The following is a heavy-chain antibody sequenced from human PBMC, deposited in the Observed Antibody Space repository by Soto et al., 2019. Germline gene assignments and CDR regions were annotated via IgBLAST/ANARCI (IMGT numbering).Heavy chain of an antibody. CDR1: GGSFSGYY. V-gene: IGHV4-34*01. CDR2: INPSGST. Sequence: SETLSLTCAVSGGSFSGYYWNWIRQPPGKGLEWIGEINPSGSTNYNPSLKSRVTISVDTSKNQFSLNLSSVTAADTAVYYCARGVPYYYGSGASGWFDPWGQGTLVTVSS. J-gene: IGHJ5*02. CDR3: ARGVPYYYGSGASGWFDP. D-gene: IGHD3-10*01.